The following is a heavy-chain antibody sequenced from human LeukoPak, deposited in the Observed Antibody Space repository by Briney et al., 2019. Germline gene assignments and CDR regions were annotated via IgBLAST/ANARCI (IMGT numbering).Heavy chain of an antibody. CDR2: IYYNGNT. V-gene: IGHV4-39*01. CDR3: GRHVQAPSFDP. D-gene: IGHD1-1*01. Sequence: SETQSLTCTVSGGSTTINGYYWAWIRQPPGKGLEWIGSIYYNGNTYYNPSLKSRVTISADTSTNHFSLKLTSVTAADTAVYYCGRHVQAPSFDPWGQGTLVTVSS. CDR1: GGSTTINGYY. J-gene: IGHJ5*02.